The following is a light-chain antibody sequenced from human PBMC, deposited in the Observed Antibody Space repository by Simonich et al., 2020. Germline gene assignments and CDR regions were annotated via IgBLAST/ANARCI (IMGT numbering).Light chain of an antibody. Sequence: DIVMTQSPDSLAVSLGERATINCKSSQSVLYNSNNKNYLAWSQQKPGQPPKLLIYGASTRESGVPDRFSGSGSGTDFTLTISSLQAEDVAVYYCQQYYSTPITIGQGTRLEIK. V-gene: IGKV4-1*01. CDR2: GAS. J-gene: IGKJ5*01. CDR1: QSVLYNSNNKNY. CDR3: QQYYSTPIT.